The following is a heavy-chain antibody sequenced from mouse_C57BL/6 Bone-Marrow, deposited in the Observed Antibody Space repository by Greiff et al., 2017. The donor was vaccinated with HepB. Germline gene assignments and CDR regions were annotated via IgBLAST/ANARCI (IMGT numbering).Heavy chain of an antibody. CDR1: GFSLTSYG. CDR2: IWGVGST. CDR3: ASLYYGPLGFAY. J-gene: IGHJ3*01. Sequence: VKLQESGPGLVAPSQSLSITCTVSGFSLTSYGVDWVRQSPGKGLEWLGVIWGVGSTNYNSALKSRLSISKDNSKSQVFLKMNSLQTDDTAMYYCASLYYGPLGFAYWGQGTLVTVSA. V-gene: IGHV2-6*01. D-gene: IGHD2-1*01.